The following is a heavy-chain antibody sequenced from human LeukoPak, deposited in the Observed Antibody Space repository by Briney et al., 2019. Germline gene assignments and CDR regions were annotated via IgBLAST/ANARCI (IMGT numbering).Heavy chain of an antibody. CDR1: GFTFSSYA. Sequence: GGSLRLSCAASGFTFSSYAMSWVRQAPGKGLEWVSAISGSGGSTYYADSVKGRFTISRDNSKNTLYLQMNSLRAEDTAVYYCASHPSRGYCSGGSCYFYYWGQGTLVTVSS. CDR3: ASHPSRGYCSGGSCYFYY. CDR2: ISGSGGST. J-gene: IGHJ4*02. D-gene: IGHD2-15*01. V-gene: IGHV3-23*01.